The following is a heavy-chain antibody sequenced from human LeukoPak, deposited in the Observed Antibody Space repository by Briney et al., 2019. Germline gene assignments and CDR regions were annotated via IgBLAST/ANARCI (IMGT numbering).Heavy chain of an antibody. CDR2: INPSGGST. CDR3: AREGIAVAGTPYNWFDP. Sequence: ASVKVSCKASGYTFTSYYMHWVRQAPGQGLEWMGIINPSGGSTSYAQKFQGRVTMTRDTSTSTVYMELSSLRSEDTAVYYCAREGIAVAGTPYNWFDPWGQGTLVTVPS. V-gene: IGHV1-46*01. CDR1: GYTFTSYY. D-gene: IGHD6-19*01. J-gene: IGHJ5*02.